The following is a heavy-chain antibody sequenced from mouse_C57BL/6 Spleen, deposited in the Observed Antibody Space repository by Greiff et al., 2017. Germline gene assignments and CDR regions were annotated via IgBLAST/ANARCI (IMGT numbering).Heavy chain of an antibody. J-gene: IGHJ2*01. CDR1: GFTFSDYY. CDR2: INYDGSST. V-gene: IGHV5-16*01. D-gene: IGHD2-1*01. CDR3: AREQAYGNYFDY. Sequence: DVHLVESEGGLVQPGSSMKLSCTASGFTFSDYYMAWVRQVPEKGLEWVANINYDGSSTYYLDSLKSRFIISRDNAKNILYLQMSSLKSEDTATYYCAREQAYGNYFDYWGQGTTLTVSS.